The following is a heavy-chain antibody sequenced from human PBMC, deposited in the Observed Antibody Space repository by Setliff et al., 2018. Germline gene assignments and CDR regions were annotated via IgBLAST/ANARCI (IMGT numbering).Heavy chain of an antibody. D-gene: IGHD6-13*01. CDR2: ISAYNGNT. V-gene: IGHV1-18*01. CDR3: ATVEAITIAAAGTTILDY. Sequence: ASVKVSCKASGYTFTSYGISWVRQAPGQGLEWMGWISAYNGNTNYAQKFQGRVTMTRDTSISTAYMELSRLRSDDTAVYYCATVEAITIAAAGTTILDYWGQGTLVTVSS. CDR1: GYTFTSYG. J-gene: IGHJ4*02.